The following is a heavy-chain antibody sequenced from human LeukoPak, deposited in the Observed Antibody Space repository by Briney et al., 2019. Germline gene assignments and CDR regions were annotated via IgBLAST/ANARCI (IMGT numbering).Heavy chain of an antibody. CDR3: AKDLDWNDVGWFDP. CDR1: GFTFSSYA. D-gene: IGHD1-1*01. J-gene: IGHJ5*02. V-gene: IGHV3-23*01. Sequence: GGSLRLSCAASGFTFSSYAMSWVRQAPGKGLEWVSASSGSGGSTYYADSVKGRFTISRDNSKNTLYLQMNSLRAEDTAVYYCAKDLDWNDVGWFDPWGEGTLVTVSS. CDR2: SSGSGGST.